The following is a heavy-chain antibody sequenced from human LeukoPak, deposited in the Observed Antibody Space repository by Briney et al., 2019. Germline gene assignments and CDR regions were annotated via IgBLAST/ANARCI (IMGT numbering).Heavy chain of an antibody. Sequence: ASVKVSCKASGYTFTGYYMHWVRQASGQGLEWMGWINPNSGGTNYAQKFQGWVTMTRDTSISTAYMELSRLRSDDTAVYYCATGVTILGVVIYALDXXXXGTLVTVSS. CDR1: GYTFTGYY. V-gene: IGHV1-2*04. CDR2: INPNSGGT. J-gene: IGHJ4*02. CDR3: ATGVTILGVVIYALDX. D-gene: IGHD3-3*01.